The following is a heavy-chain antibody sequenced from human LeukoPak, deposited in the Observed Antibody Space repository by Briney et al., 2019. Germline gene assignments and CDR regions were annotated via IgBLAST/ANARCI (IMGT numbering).Heavy chain of an antibody. V-gene: IGHV4-4*07. J-gene: IGHJ6*03. CDR1: GGSISTYC. CDR2: IGTSGST. Sequence: PSETLSLTCTVSGGSISTYCWSGIRQPAGKGLEGIGHIGTSGSTNYNPSLKSRVTMSVDTYNNEFSLKLNSVTAADTAVYYCERTYDSPGYYSPDYYYMDVWGKGTTVTISS. D-gene: IGHD3-22*01. CDR3: ERTYDSPGYYSPDYYYMDV.